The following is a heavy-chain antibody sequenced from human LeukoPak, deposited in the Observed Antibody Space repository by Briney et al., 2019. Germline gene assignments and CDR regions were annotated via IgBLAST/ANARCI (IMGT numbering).Heavy chain of an antibody. V-gene: IGHV3-20*04. J-gene: IGHJ6*03. CDR2: IHWNGGST. Sequence: PGGSLRLSCAASRFTFSTYWMHWVRQAPGKGLEWVSGIHWNGGSTGYADSVKGRFTISRDNAKSSLYLQMNSLRAEDTALYYCARADYGDYGLDYYYMDVWGKGTTVTVSS. CDR3: ARADYGDYGLDYYYMDV. D-gene: IGHD4-17*01. CDR1: RFTFSTYW.